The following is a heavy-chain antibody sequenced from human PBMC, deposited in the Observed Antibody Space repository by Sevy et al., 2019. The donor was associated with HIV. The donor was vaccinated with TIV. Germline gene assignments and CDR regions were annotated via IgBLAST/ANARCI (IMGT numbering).Heavy chain of an antibody. CDR2: IQYDGSNK. CDR3: VKEGGGEGGDH. J-gene: IGHJ4*02. Sequence: GGSLRLSCAASGFSYSSYGMHWVRQAPGKGLEWVEYIQYDGSNKDYADSVKGRFTISRDNSKNTLDLQMNSLRGEDTAVYYCVKEGGGEGGDHWGQGTLVTVSS. V-gene: IGHV3-30*02. D-gene: IGHD2-21*01. CDR1: GFSYSSYG.